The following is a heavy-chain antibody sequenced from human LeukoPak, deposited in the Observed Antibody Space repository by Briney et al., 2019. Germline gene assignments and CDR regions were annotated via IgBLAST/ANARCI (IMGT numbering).Heavy chain of an antibody. D-gene: IGHD5-18*01. J-gene: IGHJ4*02. CDR1: GYTFTSSG. Sequence: ASVKVSCKTSGYTFTSSGVSWVRQAPGQRLEWMGWISTYNYNTNYAQKFRGRVTMTRDTSTSTVYMELRSLRSEDTAIYYCARHVDTTMALPDYWGQGTLVTVSS. V-gene: IGHV1-18*01. CDR3: ARHVDTTMALPDY. CDR2: ISTYNYNT.